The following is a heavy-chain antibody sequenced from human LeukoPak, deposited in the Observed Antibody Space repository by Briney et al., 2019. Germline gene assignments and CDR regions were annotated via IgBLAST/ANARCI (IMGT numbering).Heavy chain of an antibody. CDR3: TMQEPRNGYYYYMDV. V-gene: IGHV3-21*01. CDR2: ISRSSSYI. J-gene: IGHJ6*03. Sequence: PGGSLRLSCAASGFTFSSYSMNWVRQAPGKGLEWVSSISRSSSYIYYADSVKGRFTISRDNAKNSLYLQMNTLRAEDTAVYYCTMQEPRNGYYYYMDVWGKGTTVTVSS. CDR1: GFTFSSYS. D-gene: IGHD1-26*01.